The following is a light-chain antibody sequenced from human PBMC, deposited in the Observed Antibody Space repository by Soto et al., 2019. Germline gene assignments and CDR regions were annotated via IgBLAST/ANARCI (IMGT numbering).Light chain of an antibody. CDR3: MQGTHWPPS. CDR2: KIS. Sequence: DVVMTQTPLSSPVTLGQSASISCRSSQSVVHSNGNTYVNWLQQRPGQPPRLLIYKISNRFSGVPDRFNGSGSGTDFTLRISRVEAEDVGVYYCMQGTHWPPSFGPGTKVDIK. CDR1: QSVVHSNGNTY. J-gene: IGKJ3*01. V-gene: IGKV2-24*01.